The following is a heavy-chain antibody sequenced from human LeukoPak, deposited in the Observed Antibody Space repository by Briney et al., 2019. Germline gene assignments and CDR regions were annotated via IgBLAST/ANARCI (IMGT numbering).Heavy chain of an antibody. CDR1: GFTFSNAW. V-gene: IGHV3-15*01. Sequence: GGSLRLSCAASGFTFSNAWMSWVRQAPGKGLEWVGRIKTKADGGTTDHAAPVKGRFTISRDDSKNTLYLQMNSLKTEDTAVYYCTTEAGGSGNYYVDYWGQGTLVTVSS. CDR3: TTEAGGSGNYYVDY. D-gene: IGHD3-10*01. CDR2: IKTKADGGTT. J-gene: IGHJ4*02.